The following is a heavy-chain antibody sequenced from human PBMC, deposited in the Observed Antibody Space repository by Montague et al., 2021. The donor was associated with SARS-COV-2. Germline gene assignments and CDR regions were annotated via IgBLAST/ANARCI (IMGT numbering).Heavy chain of an antibody. D-gene: IGHD2/OR15-2a*01. CDR3: ARDLYPKYYYYYGMDV. Sequence: SLRLSCAASGFTFSSYWLHWVRQAPGKGLVWVSRINSDGSSTSYADSVKGRFTISRDNAKNTLFLQMNSLRAEDTAVYYCARDLYPKYYYYYGMDVWGQGTTVTVSS. J-gene: IGHJ6*02. CDR2: INSDGSST. CDR1: GFTFSSYW. V-gene: IGHV3-74*01.